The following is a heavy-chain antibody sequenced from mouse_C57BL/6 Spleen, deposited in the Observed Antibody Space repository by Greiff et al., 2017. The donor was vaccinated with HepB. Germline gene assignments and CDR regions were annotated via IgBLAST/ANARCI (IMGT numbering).Heavy chain of an antibody. V-gene: IGHV1-85*01. CDR3: ARRDGCYVEYAMDY. J-gene: IGHJ4*01. D-gene: IGHD2-3*01. CDR2: IYPRDGST. Sequence: VQLQQSGPELVKPGASVKLSCKASGYTFTSYDINWVKQRPGQGLEWIGWIYPRDGSTKYNEKFKGKATLTVDTSSSTAYMELHSLTSEDAAVYFCARRDGCYVEYAMDYWGQGTSVTVSS. CDR1: GYTFTSYD.